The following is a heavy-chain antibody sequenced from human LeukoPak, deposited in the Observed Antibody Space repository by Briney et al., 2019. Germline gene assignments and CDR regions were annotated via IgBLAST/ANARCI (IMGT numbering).Heavy chain of an antibody. CDR1: GGSMNPYY. CDR2: IYHSGST. Sequence: PSETLSLTCTVSGGSMNPYYWSWIRQPPGKGLEWIGYIYHSGSTYYNPSLKSRVTISVDRSKNQFSLKLSSVTAADTAVYYCARAPAKWDTYAFDIWGQGTMVTVSS. J-gene: IGHJ3*02. D-gene: IGHD1-26*01. V-gene: IGHV4-30-2*01. CDR3: ARAPAKWDTYAFDI.